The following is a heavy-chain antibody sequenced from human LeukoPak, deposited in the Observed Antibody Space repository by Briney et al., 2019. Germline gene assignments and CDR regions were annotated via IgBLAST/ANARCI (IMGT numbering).Heavy chain of an antibody. V-gene: IGHV3-66*01. CDR2: IYSGGST. CDR1: GFTDSSNY. Sequence: PGGSLRLSCAASGFTDSSNYMSWVHQAPGKELEWVSVIYSGGSTYYADSVKGRFTISRDNSKNTLYLQMNSLRAEDTAVYYCASSVRGGAYGMDVWGQGTTVTVSS. D-gene: IGHD3-10*01. J-gene: IGHJ6*02. CDR3: ASSVRGGAYGMDV.